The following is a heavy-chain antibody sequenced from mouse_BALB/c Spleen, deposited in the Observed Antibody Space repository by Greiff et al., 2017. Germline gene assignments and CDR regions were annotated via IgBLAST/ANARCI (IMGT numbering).Heavy chain of an antibody. D-gene: IGHD2-4*01. Sequence: VQLKQSGAELVRPGALVKLSCKASGFNIKDYYMHWVKQRPEQGLEWIGWIDPENGNTIYDPKFQGKASITADTSSNTAYLQLSSLTSEDTAVYYCAICYDYDDAYAMDYWGQGTSVTVSS. CDR2: IDPENGNT. V-gene: IGHV14-1*02. CDR1: GFNIKDYY. CDR3: AICYDYDDAYAMDY. J-gene: IGHJ4*01.